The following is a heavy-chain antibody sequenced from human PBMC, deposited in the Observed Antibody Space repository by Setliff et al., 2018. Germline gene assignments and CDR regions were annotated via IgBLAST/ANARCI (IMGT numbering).Heavy chain of an antibody. CDR1: GYIFTNYW. J-gene: IGHJ3*01. V-gene: IGHV5-51*01. CDR3: TRHEDRNKCTSSSCYRENDAFDV. CDR2: IYPGDSDT. D-gene: IGHD2-2*01. Sequence: GESLKLSCKASGYIFTNYWIGWVRQMPGKGLEWMGVIYPGDSDTRYSPSFQGQVTISADTSINTAYLQWSSLKASDTAIYYCTRHEDRNKCTSSSCYRENDAFDVWGQGAMVT.